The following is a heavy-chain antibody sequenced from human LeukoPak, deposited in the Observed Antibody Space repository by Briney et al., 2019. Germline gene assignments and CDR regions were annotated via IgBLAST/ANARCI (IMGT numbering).Heavy chain of an antibody. Sequence: PVGSLRLSCAASGFTFDDYGMSWVRQAPGKGLEWVSGINWNGGSTGYIDSVKGRFTISRDNAKNSLYLQMNSLRAEDTALYYCAKDFLRTAAAIDYWGQGTLVTVSS. V-gene: IGHV3-20*04. D-gene: IGHD2-21*02. CDR1: GFTFDDYG. CDR3: AKDFLRTAAAIDY. J-gene: IGHJ4*02. CDR2: INWNGGST.